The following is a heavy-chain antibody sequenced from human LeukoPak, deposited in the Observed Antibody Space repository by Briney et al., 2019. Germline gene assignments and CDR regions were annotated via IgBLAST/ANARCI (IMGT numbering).Heavy chain of an antibody. Sequence: SQTLSLTCTVSGGSISSGSYYWSWIRQPAGKGLEWIGRIYTSGSTNYNPSLKSRVTISVDTSKNQFSLKLSSVTAADTAVYYCASQGHSYYYDSSGYYLDYWGQGTLVTVSS. CDR1: GGSISSGSYY. V-gene: IGHV4-61*02. CDR3: ASQGHSYYYDSSGYYLDY. D-gene: IGHD3-22*01. J-gene: IGHJ4*02. CDR2: IYTSGST.